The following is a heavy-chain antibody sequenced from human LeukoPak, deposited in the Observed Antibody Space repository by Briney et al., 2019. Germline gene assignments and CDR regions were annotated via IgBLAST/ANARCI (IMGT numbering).Heavy chain of an antibody. CDR1: GFTVSNNY. Sequence: PGGSLRLSCAASGFTVSNNYMTWVRQAPGKGLEWVSIIYSGGTIYYADSVKGRFTIPRDNYKNTLYLQMNSLRADDTAMYYCARGYSGGETFDYWGQGALVTVS. D-gene: IGHD6-19*01. V-gene: IGHV3-66*01. CDR2: IYSGGTI. J-gene: IGHJ4*02. CDR3: ARGYSGGETFDY.